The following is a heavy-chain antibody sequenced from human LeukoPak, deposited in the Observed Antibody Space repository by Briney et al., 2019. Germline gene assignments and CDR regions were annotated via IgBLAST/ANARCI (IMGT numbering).Heavy chain of an antibody. V-gene: IGHV5-51*01. Sequence: GESLKISCKASGYTFTNYRIGWVRQMPRKYLEWMGIIYPGYSDTRYRPSFQGQVTISVDKSINTAYLHWSSLRAPDTAMHYFPLAFPKYFDPWGQGTLVTVSS. CDR3: PLAFPKYFDP. J-gene: IGHJ5*02. D-gene: IGHD2-15*01. CDR1: GYTFTNYR. CDR2: IYPGYSDT.